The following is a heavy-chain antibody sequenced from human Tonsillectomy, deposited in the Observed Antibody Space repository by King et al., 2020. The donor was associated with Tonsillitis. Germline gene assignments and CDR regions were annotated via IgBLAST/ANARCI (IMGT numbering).Heavy chain of an antibody. D-gene: IGHD4-17*01. CDR1: GFPFSKYG. CDR3: AKGVWADYSDTYDALEM. Sequence: VQLVESGGGVVQPGGSLRLSCAASGFPFSKYGIYWVRQAPGKGPEWVTSIGNNGKKKYYGDSVKGRFTISRDNSKNTIYVQMNGLTVEDTAVYYCAKGVWADYSDTYDALEMWGQGTMVTVSS. CDR2: IGNNGKKK. J-gene: IGHJ3*02. V-gene: IGHV3-30*02.